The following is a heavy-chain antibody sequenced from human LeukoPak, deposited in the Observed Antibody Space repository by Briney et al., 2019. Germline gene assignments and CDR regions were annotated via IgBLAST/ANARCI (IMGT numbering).Heavy chain of an antibody. J-gene: IGHJ4*02. CDR3: ARVTTGSFDY. V-gene: IGHV3-30*04. CDR2: ISYDGSNK. Sequence: PGGSLRLSCAASGFTFSSYAMHWVRQAPGKGLEWVAVISYDGSNKYYADSVKGRFTISRDNSKNTLYLQMNSPRAENTAVYYCARVTTGSFDYWGQGTLVTVSS. CDR1: GFTFSSYA. D-gene: IGHD1-1*01.